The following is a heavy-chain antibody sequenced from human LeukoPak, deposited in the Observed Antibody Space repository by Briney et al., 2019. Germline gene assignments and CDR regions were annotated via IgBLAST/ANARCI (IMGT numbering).Heavy chain of an antibody. Sequence: SETLSLTCTVSGGSISSYYWSWIRQPPGKGLEWIGYIYYSGSTNYNPSLKSRVTISVDTSKNQFSLKLSSVTAADTAVYYCARDFYYSDTLERDYWGQGTLVTVSS. J-gene: IGHJ4*02. CDR2: IYYSGST. CDR3: ARDFYYSDTLERDY. V-gene: IGHV4-59*01. CDR1: GGSISSYY. D-gene: IGHD3-22*01.